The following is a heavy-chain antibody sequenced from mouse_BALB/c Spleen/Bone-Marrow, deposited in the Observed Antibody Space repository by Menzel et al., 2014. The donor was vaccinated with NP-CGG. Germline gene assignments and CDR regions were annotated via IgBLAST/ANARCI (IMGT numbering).Heavy chain of an antibody. Sequence: QVQLQQSGAELVKPGAPVKLSCKASGYTFTSYWMNWVKQRPGRGLEWIGRIDPSDSETHYNQKFKDKATLTVDKSSSTAYIQLGSLTSEDSAVYYCARRGYGYGFAYWGQGTLVTVSA. J-gene: IGHJ3*01. D-gene: IGHD1-2*01. V-gene: IGHV1-69*02. CDR3: ARRGYGYGFAY. CDR2: IDPSDSET. CDR1: GYTFTSYW.